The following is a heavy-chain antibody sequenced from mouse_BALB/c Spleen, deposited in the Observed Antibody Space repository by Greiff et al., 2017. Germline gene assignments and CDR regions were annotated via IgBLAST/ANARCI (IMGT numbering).Heavy chain of an antibody. Sequence: VQLQQSGAELARPGASVKMSCKASGYSFTGYFMNWVKQSHGKSLEWIGRINPYNGDTFYNQKFKGKATLTVDKSSSTAHMELLSLTSEDSAVYYCWRYDGYAMDYWGQGTSVTVSS. CDR1: GYSFTGYF. CDR3: WRYDGYAMDY. CDR2: INPYNGDT. J-gene: IGHJ4*01. V-gene: IGHV1-37*01. D-gene: IGHD2-14*01.